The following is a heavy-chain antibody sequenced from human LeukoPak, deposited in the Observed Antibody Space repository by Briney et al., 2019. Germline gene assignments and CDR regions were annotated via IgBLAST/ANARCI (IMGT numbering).Heavy chain of an antibody. D-gene: IGHD5-24*01. Sequence: GGSLRLSCAASGFTFSSYGMHWVRQAPGKGLEWVANIKQDGSEKYYVDSVKGRITISRDNAKNSLYMQRNSMRAEDTGVYYCARDEEDGYNEGAFDIWGQGTMVTVSS. CDR3: ARDEEDGYNEGAFDI. CDR1: GFTFSSYG. V-gene: IGHV3-7*01. CDR2: IKQDGSEK. J-gene: IGHJ3*02.